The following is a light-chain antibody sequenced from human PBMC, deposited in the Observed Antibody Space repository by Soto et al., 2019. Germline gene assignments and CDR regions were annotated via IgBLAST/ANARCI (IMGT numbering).Light chain of an antibody. CDR3: SSYTSTNTLV. CDR2: DVS. J-gene: IGLJ2*01. V-gene: IGLV2-14*01. CDR1: SSDVGGYNS. Sequence: QSALTQPASVSGSPGQSITISCTGTSSDVGGYNSVSWYQQHPGKAPKLMIYDVSNRPSGVSNRFSGSKSGNTASLTISGLRAEDEADYYCSSYTSTNTLVFGGGTKVTVL.